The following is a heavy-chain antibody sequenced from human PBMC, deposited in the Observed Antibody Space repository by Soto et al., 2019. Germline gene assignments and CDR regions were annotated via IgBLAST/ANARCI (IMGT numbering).Heavy chain of an antibody. Sequence: QLHLVQSGAVVKKPGASVTVSCSASGYPVTAYYMHWVRQAPGRGLEWMGGINPATGAAKYTQACQGRATVTRARSTGTVFMEPRGLASEDTAGFYCARGGGVGVAGSAAFDMWGQGTLVTVSS. D-gene: IGHD3-3*01. CDR2: INPATGAA. V-gene: IGHV1-2*02. CDR3: ARGGGVGVAGSAAFDM. CDR1: GYPVTAYY. J-gene: IGHJ3*02.